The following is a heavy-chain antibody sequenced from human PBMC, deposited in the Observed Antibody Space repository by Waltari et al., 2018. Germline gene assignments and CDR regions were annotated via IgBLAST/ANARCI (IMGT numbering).Heavy chain of an antibody. Sequence: QVQLVQSGAEVKKPGASVKVSCKASGYTFTSYDINWVRQATGQGLEWMGWMNPNSGNTGHAQKFQGRVTITRNTSISTAYMGLSSLRSEDTAVYYCAITMIGYYYYGMDVWGQGTTVTVSS. CDR2: MNPNSGNT. D-gene: IGHD3-22*01. CDR3: AITMIGYYYYGMDV. V-gene: IGHV1-8*03. CDR1: GYTFTSYD. J-gene: IGHJ6*02.